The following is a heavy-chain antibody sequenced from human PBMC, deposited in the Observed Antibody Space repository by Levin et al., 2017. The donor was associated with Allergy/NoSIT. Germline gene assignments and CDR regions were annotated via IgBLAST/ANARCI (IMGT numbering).Heavy chain of an antibody. CDR3: ARDLRDSSGFFPDYFDY. Sequence: GESLKISCAASGFTFSSYAMHWVRQAPGKGLEWVAVISYDGSNKYYADSVKGRFTISRDNSKNTLYLQMNSLRAEDTAVYYCARDLRDSSGFFPDYFDYWGQGTLVTVSS. CDR2: ISYDGSNK. D-gene: IGHD3-22*01. V-gene: IGHV3-30*04. CDR1: GFTFSSYA. J-gene: IGHJ4*02.